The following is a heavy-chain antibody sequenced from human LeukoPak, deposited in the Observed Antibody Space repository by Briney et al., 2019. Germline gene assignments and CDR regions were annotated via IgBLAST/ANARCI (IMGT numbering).Heavy chain of an antibody. CDR2: TYYRSKWYN. Sequence: SQTLSLTCAVSGDSVSSNSATWTWIRQSPSRGLEWLGRTYYRSKWYNDYAVSVKSRITINPDTSKNQFSLQLNSVTPEDTAVYYCARGSSSNSWYFDYWGQGTLVTVSS. D-gene: IGHD6-13*01. V-gene: IGHV6-1*01. CDR3: ARGSSSNSWYFDY. CDR1: GDSVSSNSAT. J-gene: IGHJ4*02.